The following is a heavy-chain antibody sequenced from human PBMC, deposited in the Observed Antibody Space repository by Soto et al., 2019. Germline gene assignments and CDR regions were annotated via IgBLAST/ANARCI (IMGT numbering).Heavy chain of an antibody. Sequence: ESLSCGCTVIGVFVINRRHSSGWIRESLGKGMEGSGSVYYRWISYFKSSVKSGVTMSVFTSKNRFLLSLDSATASDTAVYFCVRQRSTVSTQHYFDSWGQGALATVSS. CDR3: VRQRSTVSTQHYFDS. CDR2: VYYRWIS. CDR1: GVFVINRRHS. V-gene: IGHV4-39*01. J-gene: IGHJ4*02. D-gene: IGHD2-2*01.